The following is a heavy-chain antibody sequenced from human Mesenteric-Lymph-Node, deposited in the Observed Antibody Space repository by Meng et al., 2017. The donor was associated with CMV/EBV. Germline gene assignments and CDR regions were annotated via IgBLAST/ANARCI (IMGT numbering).Heavy chain of an antibody. CDR2: ITWAGGSP. J-gene: IGHJ4*02. CDR1: GFTFDDYA. CDR3: VKDIWSRALSSSWSQFDS. D-gene: IGHD6-13*01. Sequence: GESLKISCAASGFTFDDYAMHWVRQAPGKGLEWVSLITWAGGSPSYADSVKGRFTISRDNSKNSLYLQMSSLRAEDTAVYYCVKDIWSRALSSSWSQFDSWGQGTLVTVSS. V-gene: IGHV3-43D*03.